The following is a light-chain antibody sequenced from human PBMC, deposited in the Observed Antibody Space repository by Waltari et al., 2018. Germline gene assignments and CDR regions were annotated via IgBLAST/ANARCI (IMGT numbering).Light chain of an antibody. V-gene: IGLV2-14*03. Sequence: QSALTQPASVSGYPGQAITTSCTGSSIDVETYDFVSWYQRHPGKVPKLIIYDVNIRPSGVPDRFSGSKSGNTASLTISGLQAEDEAIYYCNSYTGSNTVVFGGGTKLTVL. J-gene: IGLJ2*01. CDR1: SIDVETYDF. CDR2: DVN. CDR3: NSYTGSNTVV.